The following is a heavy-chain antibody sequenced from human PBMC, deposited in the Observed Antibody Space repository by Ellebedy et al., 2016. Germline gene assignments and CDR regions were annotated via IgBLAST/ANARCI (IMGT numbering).Heavy chain of an antibody. V-gene: IGHV4-39*01. CDR2: IYYSGST. D-gene: IGHD2-2*01. Sequence: SETLSLXXIVSGGSISSSSYYWGWIRQPPGKGLEWIGSIYYSGSTYYNPSLKSRVTISVDTSKNQFSLKLSSVTAADTAVYYCANGNLGYCSSTSCYFVDTAKYYYMDVWGKGTTVTVSS. CDR1: GGSISSSSYY. J-gene: IGHJ6*03. CDR3: ANGNLGYCSSTSCYFVDTAKYYYMDV.